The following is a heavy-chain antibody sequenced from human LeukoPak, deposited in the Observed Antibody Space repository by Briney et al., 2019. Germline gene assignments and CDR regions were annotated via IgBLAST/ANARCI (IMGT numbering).Heavy chain of an antibody. Sequence: ASVPASCKASGYIVSGYFMHCVRQAPGHGLDWVGIINPSGGSTSYAQKFQGRVTMTRDTSTSTVYMELSSLRSEDTAVYYCARESVTSYYYGMDVWGQGTTVTVSS. CDR2: INPSGGST. J-gene: IGHJ6*02. CDR1: GYIVSGYF. CDR3: ARESVTSYYYGMDV. V-gene: IGHV1-46*01. D-gene: IGHD1/OR15-1a*01.